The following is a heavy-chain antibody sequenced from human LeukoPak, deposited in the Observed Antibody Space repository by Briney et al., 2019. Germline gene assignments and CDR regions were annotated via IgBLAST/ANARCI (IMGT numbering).Heavy chain of an antibody. J-gene: IGHJ6*03. V-gene: IGHV1-69*06. CDR3: ARDRIAVAGRKYYYYMDV. CDR1: GGTFSSYA. D-gene: IGHD6-19*01. CDR2: IIPIYGTA. Sequence: SVKVSCKASGGTFSSYAISWVRQAPGQGLEWMGGIIPIYGTANYAQKFQGRVTITADKSTSTAYMELSSLRSEDTAVYYCARDRIAVAGRKYYYYMDVWGKGTTVTVSS.